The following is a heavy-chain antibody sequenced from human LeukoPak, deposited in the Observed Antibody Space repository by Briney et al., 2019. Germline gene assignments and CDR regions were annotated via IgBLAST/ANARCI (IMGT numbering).Heavy chain of an antibody. D-gene: IGHD3-22*01. CDR3: ARGVVYYYDSSGYPLDY. J-gene: IGHJ4*02. V-gene: IGHV4-39*01. CDR1: GGSISSSSYY. CDR2: THYSGST. Sequence: PSETLSLTCTVSGGSISSSSYYWGWIRQPPGKGLEWIGNTHYSGSTYYNPSLKSRVTISVDTSKNQFSLKLSSVTAADTAVYYCARGVVYYYDSSGYPLDYWGQGTLVTVSS.